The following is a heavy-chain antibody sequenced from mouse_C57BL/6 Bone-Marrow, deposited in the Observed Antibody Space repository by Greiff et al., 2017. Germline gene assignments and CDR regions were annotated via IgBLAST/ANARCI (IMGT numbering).Heavy chain of an antibody. D-gene: IGHD2-1*01. V-gene: IGHV1-64*01. Sequence: QVQLQQPGAELVKPGASVKLSCKASGYTFTSYWMHWVKQRPGQGLEWIGMIHPNRGSTNYNEKFKSQAILTVDKSSSTAYMQLSSLTSEYSTVYYCAKNYYGIHMDYGGQGTSVTVSS. CDR1: GYTFTSYW. CDR2: IHPNRGST. CDR3: AKNYYGIHMDY. J-gene: IGHJ4*01.